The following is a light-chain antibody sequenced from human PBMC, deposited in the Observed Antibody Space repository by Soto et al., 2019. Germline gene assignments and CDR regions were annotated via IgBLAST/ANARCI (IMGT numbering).Light chain of an antibody. J-gene: IGLJ1*01. Sequence: QSALTQPASVAGSPGQSITISGTGTVGLVSGDQQHPGKVPKLIIDDDTKRPSGVSSRFSGSKSGNTASLTISGLQTEDEADYYCCLYVGGRTYLFGTGTKVTV. CDR3: CLYVGGRTYL. V-gene: IGLV2-23*01. CDR1: VGL. CDR2: DDT.